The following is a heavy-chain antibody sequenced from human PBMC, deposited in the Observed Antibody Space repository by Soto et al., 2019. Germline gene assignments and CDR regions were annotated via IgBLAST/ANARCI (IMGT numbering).Heavy chain of an antibody. CDR2: INPSGGST. Sequence: GASVKVSCKASGYTFTSYYMHWVRQAPGQGLEWMGIINPSGGSTSYAQKFQGRVTMTRDTSTSTVYMELSSLRSEDTAVYYCARWDDILTGYYIPSGWFDPWGQGTLVTVSS. CDR1: GYTFTSYY. CDR3: ARWDDILTGYYIPSGWFDP. D-gene: IGHD3-9*01. V-gene: IGHV1-46*01. J-gene: IGHJ5*02.